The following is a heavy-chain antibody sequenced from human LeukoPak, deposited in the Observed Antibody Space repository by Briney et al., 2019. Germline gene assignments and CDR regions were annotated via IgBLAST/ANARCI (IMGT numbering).Heavy chain of an antibody. CDR2: FDPEDGET. D-gene: IGHD5-24*01. CDR1: GYTLTELS. CDR3: ATGIWLHRKRKPFDY. J-gene: IGHJ4*02. Sequence: GASVKVSCKVSGYTLTELSMHWVRQAPGKGLEWMGGFDPEDGETIYAQKFQGRVTMTEDTSTDTAYMELSSLRSEDTAVYYCATGIWLHRKRKPFDYWGQGTLVTVSS. V-gene: IGHV1-24*01.